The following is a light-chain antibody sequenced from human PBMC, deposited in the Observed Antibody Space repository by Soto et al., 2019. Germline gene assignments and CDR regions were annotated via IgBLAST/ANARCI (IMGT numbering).Light chain of an antibody. Sequence: EIVMTQSPATLSLSPWERSTLSCRASQSVSSNLAWYQQKPGQAPRLLIYGASTRATGIPARFSGGGSGTEFTLTISSLQSEDSAVYYCQQYNNWPPWTFGQGTKVDIK. CDR2: GAS. CDR3: QQYNNWPPWT. V-gene: IGKV3-15*01. CDR1: QSVSSN. J-gene: IGKJ1*01.